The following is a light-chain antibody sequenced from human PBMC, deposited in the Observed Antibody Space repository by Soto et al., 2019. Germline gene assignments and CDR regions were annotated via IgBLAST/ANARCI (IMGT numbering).Light chain of an antibody. Sequence: EIVMTQSPATLSVSPGERATLSCRASQSVSSNLAWYQQKPGQAPRLLIYGASTRATGIPARFSGSGSGTEFTLTISSLQSEEFAVYYCQQYNNWPYTFGQGTKVHIK. CDR2: GAS. J-gene: IGKJ2*01. CDR1: QSVSSN. V-gene: IGKV3-15*01. CDR3: QQYNNWPYT.